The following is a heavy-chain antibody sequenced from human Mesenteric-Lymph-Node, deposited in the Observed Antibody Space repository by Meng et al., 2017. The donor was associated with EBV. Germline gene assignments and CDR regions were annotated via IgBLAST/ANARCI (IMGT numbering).Heavy chain of an antibody. CDR3: ARVRSSGSGLIRNYFDY. CDR1: GGSFNDYY. CDR2: INHIRSV. D-gene: IGHD6-19*01. Sequence: QVQRHQWGAGLLKPADTLSLSCAVYGGSFNDYYGIWIRQAPGKGLEWIGEINHIRSVYYNPSLKSRVTISVDTSNNQISLRLTSVTAADTAIYYCARVRSSGSGLIRNYFDYWGQGTLVTVSS. J-gene: IGHJ4*02. V-gene: IGHV4-34*01.